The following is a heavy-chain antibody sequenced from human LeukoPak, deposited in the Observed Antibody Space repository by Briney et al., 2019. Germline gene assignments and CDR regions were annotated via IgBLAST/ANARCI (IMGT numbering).Heavy chain of an antibody. J-gene: IGHJ6*02. D-gene: IGHD6-13*01. CDR1: GFTFVGNA. V-gene: IGHV3-30*18. CDR2: ISYDGSNK. CDR3: AKDLVYSSSWSPGMDV. Sequence: GGSLRLSCAASGFTFVGNAVTWVRQAPGKGLEWVAVISYDGSNKYYADSVKGRFTISRDNSKNTLYLQMNSLRAEDTAVYYCAKDLVYSSSWSPGMDVWGQGTTVTVSS.